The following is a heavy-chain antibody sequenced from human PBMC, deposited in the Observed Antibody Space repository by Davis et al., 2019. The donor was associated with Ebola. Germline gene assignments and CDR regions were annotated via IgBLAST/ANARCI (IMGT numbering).Heavy chain of an antibody. J-gene: IGHJ6*02. CDR2: IIPIFGTA. CDR3: ARDREAGSYYYYGMDV. Sequence: SVKVSCKASGGTFSSYAISWVRQAPGQGLEWMGGIIPIFGTANYAQKFQGRVTITADESTSTAYMELSSLRSEDTAVYYCARDREAGSYYYYGMDVWGQGTTVTVSS. CDR1: GGTFSSYA. V-gene: IGHV1-69*13. D-gene: IGHD1-26*01.